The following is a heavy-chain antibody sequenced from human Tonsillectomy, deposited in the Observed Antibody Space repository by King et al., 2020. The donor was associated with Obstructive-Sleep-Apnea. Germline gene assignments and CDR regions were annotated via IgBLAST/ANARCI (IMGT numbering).Heavy chain of an antibody. Sequence: VQLVESGAEVKKPGASVKVSCKASGYTFTGYYMHWVRQAPGQGLEWVGWINPNSGGTNYAQKFQGRVTMTRDTSITTAYMELSRLRSDDTAVYYCARVQWELLIRGGMDVWGQGTTVTVSS. CDR1: GYTFTGYY. J-gene: IGHJ6*02. D-gene: IGHD1-26*01. CDR3: ARVQWELLIRGGMDV. CDR2: INPNSGGT. V-gene: IGHV1-2*02.